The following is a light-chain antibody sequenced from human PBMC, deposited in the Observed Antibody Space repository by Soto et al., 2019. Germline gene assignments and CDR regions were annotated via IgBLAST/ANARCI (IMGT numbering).Light chain of an antibody. CDR2: AAA. CDR3: QYYGPPGFT. CDR1: QSVGSNF. J-gene: IGKJ3*01. V-gene: IGKV3-20*01. Sequence: EIVWTKSPGTLSLSPGERATLSCRASQSVGSNFLGWYQHKPGQAPRHLIYAAASRATAITDRFSGGGSGTDFTLTISRLEPEDFAVYYCQYYGPPGFTFGPGTKVDIK.